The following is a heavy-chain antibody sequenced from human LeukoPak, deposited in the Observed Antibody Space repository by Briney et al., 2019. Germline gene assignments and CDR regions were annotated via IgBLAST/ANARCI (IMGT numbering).Heavy chain of an antibody. CDR2: INPSGGST. Sequence: ASVTVSCKASGYTFTSYYMHWVRQAPGQGLEWMGIINPSGGSTSYAQKFQGRVTMTRDMSTSTVYVELRSLRSEDTAVYYCARRYGSMDDWGQGTLVTVSS. V-gene: IGHV1-46*01. J-gene: IGHJ4*02. D-gene: IGHD3-10*01. CDR3: ARRYGSMDD. CDR1: GYTFTSYY.